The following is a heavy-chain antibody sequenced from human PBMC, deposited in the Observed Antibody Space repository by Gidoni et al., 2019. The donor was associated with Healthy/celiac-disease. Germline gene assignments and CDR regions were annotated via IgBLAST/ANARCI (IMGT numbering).Heavy chain of an antibody. CDR2: IIPLFRTA. CDR1: GGNFSSYA. J-gene: IGHJ6*02. Sequence: QVQLVQSGDEVKKPGCSEKVSCKASGGNFSSYAISWVRQAPVQGLEWMGGIIPLFRTANFAQKFQGIVTITADESTSTAYMELSSLRSEDTAVYYCARGGDGMDVWGQGATVTVSS. CDR3: ARGGDGMDV. D-gene: IGHD3-16*01. V-gene: IGHV1-69*01.